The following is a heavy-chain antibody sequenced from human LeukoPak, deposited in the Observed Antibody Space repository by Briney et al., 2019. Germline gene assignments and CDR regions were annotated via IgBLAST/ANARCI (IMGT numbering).Heavy chain of an antibody. CDR1: GGSISSYY. CDR3: ARGGRYDFWSGYSLYYFDY. D-gene: IGHD3-3*01. V-gene: IGHV4-34*01. CDR2: INHSGST. J-gene: IGHJ4*02. Sequence: SETLSLTCTVSGGSISSYYWSWIRQPPGKGLEWIGEINHSGSTNYNPSLKSRVTISVDTSKNQFSLKLSSVTAADTAVYYCARGGRYDFWSGYSLYYFDYWGQGTLVTVSS.